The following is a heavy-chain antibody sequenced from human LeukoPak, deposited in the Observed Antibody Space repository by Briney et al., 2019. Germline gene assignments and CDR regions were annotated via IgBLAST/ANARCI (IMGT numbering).Heavy chain of an antibody. J-gene: IGHJ4*02. CDR1: GFSFSSDG. Sequence: GGALRLSCAASGFSFSSDGMSWVRQAPGKGLEWVSGIIGGAGSTYYADSVKGRFTISRDNSKNTLYLQMNSLRAEDTAVYYCTHGSMYQLDYWGQGTLVTVSS. CDR2: IIGGAGST. V-gene: IGHV3-23*01. CDR3: THGSMYQLDY. D-gene: IGHD2-2*01.